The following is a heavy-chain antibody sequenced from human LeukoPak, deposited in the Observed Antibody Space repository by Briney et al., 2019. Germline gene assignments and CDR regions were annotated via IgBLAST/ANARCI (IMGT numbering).Heavy chain of an antibody. D-gene: IGHD1-26*01. CDR2: IWYDGSNK. V-gene: IGHV3-33*01. CDR3: ARGCSYAFDI. CDR1: GFTFSSYG. J-gene: IGHJ3*02. Sequence: GRSLRLSCAASGFTFSSYGMHWVRQAPGKGLEWVAVIWYDGSNKYYADSVKGRFTISRDNSKNTPYLQMNSLRAEDTAVYYCARGCSYAFDIWGQGTMVTVSS.